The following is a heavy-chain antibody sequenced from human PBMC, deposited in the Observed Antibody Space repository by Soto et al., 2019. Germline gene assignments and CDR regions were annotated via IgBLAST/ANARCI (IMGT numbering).Heavy chain of an antibody. CDR1: GYTLTELS. CDR3: ATAISITMVRGVTNNWFDP. J-gene: IGHJ5*02. Sequence: GASVKVSCKVSGYTLTELSMHWVRQAPGKGLEWMGGFDPEDGETIYAQKFKGRVTMTEDTSTDTAYMELSSLRSEDTAVYYCATAISITMVRGVTNNWFDPWGQGTLVTVSS. V-gene: IGHV1-24*01. CDR2: FDPEDGET. D-gene: IGHD3-10*01.